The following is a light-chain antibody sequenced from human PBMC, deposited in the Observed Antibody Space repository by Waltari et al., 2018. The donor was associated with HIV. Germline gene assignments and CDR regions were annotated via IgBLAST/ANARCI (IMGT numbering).Light chain of an antibody. V-gene: IGKV4-1*01. CDR2: WAS. CDR1: QSVLHSSNRNNY. Sequence: DIVMTQSPDSLVVSLGERATINCKSSQSVLHSSNRNNYLAWYQQKPGQPPKLVIYWASSRGSGVPDRFSGSGSWTDFTLTISSLQAEDVAVYYCQQYFSNPRTFGQGTKVEIK. J-gene: IGKJ1*01. CDR3: QQYFSNPRT.